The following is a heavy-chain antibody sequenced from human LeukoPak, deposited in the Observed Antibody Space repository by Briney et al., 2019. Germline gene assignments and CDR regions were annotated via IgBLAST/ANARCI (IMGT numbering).Heavy chain of an antibody. Sequence: PGGSLRLSCAGSGFTFSSYAMTWVRQAPGKGLKWVSGISASNGNTYHADSVKGRFTISRDNSKGTLYLQMNSLRVEDTAEYYCAKGSSDSWYSALEYWGQGTLVTVSS. V-gene: IGHV3-23*01. CDR1: GFTFSSYA. J-gene: IGHJ4*02. CDR3: AKGSSDSWYSALEY. CDR2: ISASNGNT. D-gene: IGHD3-22*01.